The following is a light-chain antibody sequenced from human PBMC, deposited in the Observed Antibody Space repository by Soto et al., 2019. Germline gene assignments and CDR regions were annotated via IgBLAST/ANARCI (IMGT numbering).Light chain of an antibody. Sequence: EIVMTQSPATLSVSPGERATLSCRASQSVSSSYLAWYQQKPGQAPRLLIYGASSRATGIPDRFSGSGSGTDFTLTISRLEPEDSAVYYCQQYASSPTFGQGTKVDIK. V-gene: IGKV3-20*01. CDR3: QQYASSPT. J-gene: IGKJ1*01. CDR2: GAS. CDR1: QSVSSSY.